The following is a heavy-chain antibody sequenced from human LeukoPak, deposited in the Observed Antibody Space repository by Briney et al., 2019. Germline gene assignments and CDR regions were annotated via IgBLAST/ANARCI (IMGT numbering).Heavy chain of an antibody. V-gene: IGHV3-53*01. CDR3: ARAATPYYFDY. J-gene: IGHJ4*02. CDR2: IYSGGNT. Sequence: GSLRLSCAASGFTVSSNYMSWVRQAPGKGLEWVSVIYSGGNTYYAESVKGRFTISRDNSKNTLYLQMKSLRAEDTAVYYCARAATPYYFDYWGQGTLVTVAS. CDR1: GFTVSSNY.